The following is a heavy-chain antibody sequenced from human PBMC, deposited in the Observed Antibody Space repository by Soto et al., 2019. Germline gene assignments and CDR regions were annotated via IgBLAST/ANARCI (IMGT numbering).Heavy chain of an antibody. D-gene: IGHD3-9*01. Sequence: QVQLVQSGGGVVQPGRSLSLSCEASGSTFSNYDMDWVRQAPGKGLEWVAIISFDGSKTYYADSVKGRFTVSRDNSKDTLYLQMNTLRAEDTAVYYCARDVSGFEYFDLWGQGTLVTISS. J-gene: IGHJ4*02. CDR3: ARDVSGFEYFDL. CDR2: ISFDGSKT. V-gene: IGHV3-30*03. CDR1: GSTFSNYD.